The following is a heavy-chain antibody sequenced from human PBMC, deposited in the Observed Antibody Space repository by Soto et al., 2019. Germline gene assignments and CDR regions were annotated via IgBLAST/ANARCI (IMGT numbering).Heavy chain of an antibody. Sequence: GGSLRLSCAASGFTFSSYAMSWVRQAPGKGLEWVSAISGSGGSTYYADSVKGRFTISRDNSKNTLYLQINSLRAEDTAVYYCAKDPRKDKYQLLPQYYYYYMDVWGKGTTVTVSS. V-gene: IGHV3-23*01. J-gene: IGHJ6*03. CDR2: ISGSGGST. D-gene: IGHD2-2*01. CDR1: GFTFSSYA. CDR3: AKDPRKDKYQLLPQYYYYYMDV.